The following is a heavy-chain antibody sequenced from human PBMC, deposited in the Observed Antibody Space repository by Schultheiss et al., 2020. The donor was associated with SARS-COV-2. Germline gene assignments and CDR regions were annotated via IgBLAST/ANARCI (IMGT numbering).Heavy chain of an antibody. CDR2: IRSKAYGGTT. CDR1: GFTFGDYA. CDR3: ARGPGSL. J-gene: IGHJ6*04. D-gene: IGHD6-25*01. V-gene: IGHV3-49*03. Sequence: GSLKISCTASGFTFGDYAMSWFRQAPGKGLEWVGFIRSKAYGGTTDYAAPVKGRFTISRDDSKNTLYLQMNSLRAEDTAVYYCARGPGSLWGKGTTVTVSS.